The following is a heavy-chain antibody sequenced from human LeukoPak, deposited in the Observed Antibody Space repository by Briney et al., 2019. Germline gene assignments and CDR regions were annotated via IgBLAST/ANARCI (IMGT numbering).Heavy chain of an antibody. J-gene: IGHJ6*03. D-gene: IGHD3-22*01. Sequence: SVKVSCKASGGTFSSYAISWVRQAPGQGLEWMGGIIPIFGTANYAQKFQGRVTITADESTSTAYMELSSLRSEDTAVYYCARDGGYYYDSSGRTSRYYYYMDVWGKGTTVTISS. CDR2: IIPIFGTA. V-gene: IGHV1-69*13. CDR1: GGTFSSYA. CDR3: ARDGGYYYDSSGRTSRYYYYMDV.